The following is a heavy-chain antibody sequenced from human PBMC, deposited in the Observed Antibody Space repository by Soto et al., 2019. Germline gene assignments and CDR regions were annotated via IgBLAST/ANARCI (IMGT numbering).Heavy chain of an antibody. CDR2: ISTFNGKT. D-gene: IGHD3-9*01. J-gene: IGHJ3*01. Sequence: QIQLVQSGGGVKTPGASVKVSCTTSRYTFTSHGIAWVRQAPGQGLEGMGWISTFNGKTDYAQKFQGRVTITADTITSTVDMELRSLRSDDTAVYFCARLLTEGATFREDAFALWGQGTKVTVSS. V-gene: IGHV1-18*01. CDR3: ARLLTEGATFREDAFAL. CDR1: RYTFTSHG.